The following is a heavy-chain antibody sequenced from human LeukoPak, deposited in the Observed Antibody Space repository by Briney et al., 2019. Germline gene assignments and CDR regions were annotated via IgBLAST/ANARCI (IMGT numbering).Heavy chain of an antibody. CDR1: GFTFSSYA. Sequence: GRSLRLSCAASGFTFSSYAMSWVRQAPGKGLEWVSAISGSGGSTYYADSVKGRFTISRDNSKNTLYLQMNSLRAEDTAVYYCAKDFDPTYYYDSSGYPHFDYWGQGTLVTVSS. CDR2: ISGSGGST. CDR3: AKDFDPTYYYDSSGYPHFDY. J-gene: IGHJ4*02. V-gene: IGHV3-23*01. D-gene: IGHD3-22*01.